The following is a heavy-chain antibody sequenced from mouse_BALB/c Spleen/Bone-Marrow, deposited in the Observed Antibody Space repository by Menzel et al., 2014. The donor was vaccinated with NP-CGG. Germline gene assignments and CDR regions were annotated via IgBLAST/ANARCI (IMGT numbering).Heavy chain of an antibody. CDR3: TREITTSHAKDY. D-gene: IGHD2-4*01. CDR2: IDPSDSYT. V-gene: IGHV1-69*02. J-gene: IGHJ4*01. Sequence: VQVAESGAELVKPGASVKMSCKASDYTFTSYWMHWVKQRPGQGLEWIGVIDPSDSYTSYNQKFKGKATLTVDNSSSTAYLQRSRLTSEATAVYYSTREITTSHAKDYRGQGTSVTVSS. CDR1: DYTFTSYW.